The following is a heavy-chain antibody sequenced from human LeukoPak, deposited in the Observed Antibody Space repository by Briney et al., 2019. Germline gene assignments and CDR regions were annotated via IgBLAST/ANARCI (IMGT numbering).Heavy chain of an antibody. CDR2: ISSNGGST. D-gene: IGHD1-26*01. V-gene: IGHV3-64*01. J-gene: IGHJ4*02. CDR1: GFTFSCYA. Sequence: GGSLRLSCAASGFTFSCYAVHWLRQAPGKGLEYVSAISSNGGSTYYANSVKGRFTISRDNSKNTLYLQMGSLRAEDMAVYYCARGGSYSGSTWGYYFDYWGQGTLVTVSS. CDR3: ARGGSYSGSTWGYYFDY.